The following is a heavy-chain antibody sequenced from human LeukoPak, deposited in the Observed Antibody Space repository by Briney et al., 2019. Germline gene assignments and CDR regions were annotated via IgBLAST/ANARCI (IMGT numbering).Heavy chain of an antibody. J-gene: IGHJ4*02. CDR2: IWYDGSNK. CDR3: ARMSWCGSGSYFDY. Sequence: PGGSLRLSCAASGFTFGSHDMHWVRQAPGKGLEWVAVIWYDGSNKYYADSVKGRFTISRDNSKNTLYLQMNSLRAEDTAVYYCARMSWCGSGSYFDYWGQGTLVTVSS. D-gene: IGHD3-10*01. V-gene: IGHV3-33*01. CDR1: GFTFGSHD.